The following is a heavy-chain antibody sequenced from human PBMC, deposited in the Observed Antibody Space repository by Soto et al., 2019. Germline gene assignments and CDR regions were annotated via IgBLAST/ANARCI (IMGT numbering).Heavy chain of an antibody. CDR1: GFTFSSYS. Sequence: GGSLRLSCAASGFTFSSYSMNWVRQAPGKGLEWVSSISSSSSYIYYADSVKGRFTISRDNAKNSLYLQMNSLRAEDTAVYYCARDGQYVLRYFDWPGYDAFDIWGQGTMVTVSS. CDR3: ARDGQYVLRYFDWPGYDAFDI. V-gene: IGHV3-21*01. J-gene: IGHJ3*02. CDR2: ISSSSSYI. D-gene: IGHD3-9*01.